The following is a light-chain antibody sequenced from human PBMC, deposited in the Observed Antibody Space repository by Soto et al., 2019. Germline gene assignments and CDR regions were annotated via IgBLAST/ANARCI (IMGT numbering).Light chain of an antibody. J-gene: IGKJ4*01. Sequence: AIQLTQSPSSLSASVGDRVTITCRASQGISSALAWYQQKPGKSPNLLIYDVSSLESGVPSRFSCSGSGTDFTLTISSLQPEDFATYDCQQFNTYPALTFGGGTKVEIK. CDR3: QQFNTYPALT. V-gene: IGKV1-13*02. CDR1: QGISSA. CDR2: DVS.